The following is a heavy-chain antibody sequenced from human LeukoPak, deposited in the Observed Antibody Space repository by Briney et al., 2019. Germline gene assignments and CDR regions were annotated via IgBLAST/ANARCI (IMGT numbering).Heavy chain of an antibody. J-gene: IGHJ5*02. V-gene: IGHV1-24*01. D-gene: IGHD6-6*01. CDR2: FDPEDGET. Sequence: ASVKVSCKVSGYTLTELSMHWVRQAPGKGLEWMGGFDPEDGETIYAQKFQGRVTMTEDTSTDTAYMELSSLRSEDTAVYYCATQQVGPSFYNWFDPWGQGTLVTVSS. CDR3: ATQQVGPSFYNWFDP. CDR1: GYTLTELS.